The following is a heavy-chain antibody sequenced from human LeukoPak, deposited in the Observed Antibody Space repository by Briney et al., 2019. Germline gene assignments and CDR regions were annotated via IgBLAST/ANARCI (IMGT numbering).Heavy chain of an antibody. V-gene: IGHV1-18*01. CDR3: AREGAWGFGGVIPYYFDY. D-gene: IGHD3-16*02. J-gene: IGHJ4*02. CDR2: ISAYNGNT. CDR1: GYTFTSYG. Sequence: GASVKVSCKASGYTFTSYGISWVRQAPGQGLEWMGWISAYNGNTNYAQKLQGRVTMTTDTSTSTAYMELRSLRSDDTAVYYCAREGAWGFGGVIPYYFDYWGQGTLVTVSS.